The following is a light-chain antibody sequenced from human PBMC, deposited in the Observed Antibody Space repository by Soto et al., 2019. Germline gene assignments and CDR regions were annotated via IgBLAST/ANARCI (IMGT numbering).Light chain of an antibody. J-gene: IGKJ1*01. Sequence: DIQMTHSTSTLSPSVGDRVTTTCRASQSISSWLAWYQQKPGKAPKLLIYDASSLESGVPSRFSGSGSGTEFTLTISSLQPDDFATYYCQQYNSYSGTFGQGTKVDIK. CDR2: DAS. CDR1: QSISSW. V-gene: IGKV1-5*01. CDR3: QQYNSYSGT.